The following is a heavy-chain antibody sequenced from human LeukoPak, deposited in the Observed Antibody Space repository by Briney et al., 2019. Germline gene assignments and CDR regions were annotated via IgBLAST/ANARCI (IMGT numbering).Heavy chain of an antibody. D-gene: IGHD3-22*01. CDR3: AKDPVGYYYDSRTNWFDP. Sequence: GGSLRLSCAASGFTFSSYAMSWVRQAPGKGLEWVSAISGSGGGTYYADSVKGRFTISRDNSKNTLYLQMNSLRAEDTAVYYCAKDPVGYYYDSRTNWFDPWGQGTLVTVSS. J-gene: IGHJ5*02. CDR1: GFTFSSYA. CDR2: ISGSGGGT. V-gene: IGHV3-23*01.